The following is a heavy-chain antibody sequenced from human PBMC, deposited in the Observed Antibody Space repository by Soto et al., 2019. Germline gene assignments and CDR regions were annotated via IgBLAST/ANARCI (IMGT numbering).Heavy chain of an antibody. CDR3: ARDSWGSPLYYYYGMDV. V-gene: IGHV4-4*07. CDR2: IYTSGST. J-gene: IGHJ6*02. Sequence: SETLSLTCTVSGGSISSYYWIWIRQPAGEGLEWIGRIYTSGSTNYNPSLKSRVTMSVDTSKNQFSLKLSSVTAADTAVYYCARDSWGSPLYYYYGMDVWGQGTTVTVSS. CDR1: GGSISSYY. D-gene: IGHD7-27*01.